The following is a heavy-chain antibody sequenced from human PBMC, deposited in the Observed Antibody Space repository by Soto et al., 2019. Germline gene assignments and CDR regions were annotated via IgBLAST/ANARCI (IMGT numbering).Heavy chain of an antibody. J-gene: IGHJ3*02. CDR2: IDPSDSYT. CDR1: GYSFTSYL. CDR3: ARSIFGVVTAFDI. V-gene: IGHV5-10-1*01. D-gene: IGHD3-3*01. Sequence: GESLKISCKGSGYSFTSYLISWVRQMPGKGLEWMGRIDPSDSYTNYSPSFQGHVTISADKSISTAYLQWSSLKASDTAMYYCARSIFGVVTAFDIWGQGTMVTVSS.